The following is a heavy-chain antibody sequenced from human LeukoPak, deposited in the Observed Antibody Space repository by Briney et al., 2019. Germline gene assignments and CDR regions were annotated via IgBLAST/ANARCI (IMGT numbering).Heavy chain of an antibody. D-gene: IGHD3-22*01. Sequence: ASVKVSCKASGYTFTSYSLHWVRQAPGQGLEWMGMTNPSGGRTIYAQKFQGRITMTSDLSTSTVYMQLSSLGSEDTALYFCARENRAYYYDGSAYYLYWGQGTRVTVSS. CDR2: TNPSGGRT. CDR1: GYTFTSYS. V-gene: IGHV1-46*01. CDR3: ARENRAYYYDGSAYYLY. J-gene: IGHJ4*02.